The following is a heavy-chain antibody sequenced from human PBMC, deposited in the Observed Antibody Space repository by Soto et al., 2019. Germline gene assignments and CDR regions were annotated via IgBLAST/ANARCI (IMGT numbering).Heavy chain of an antibody. Sequence: EVQLVESGGGLVEPGGSLRLSCAASGFTFNGAWMNWVRQAPGKGLEWVGRVKSKVDGGSIDYAAPVRGRFTISRDDSRNTVDLQMNSLSAEDSAMYDCSADLPDWGAYAFDYWGQGTLVTVSS. D-gene: IGHD3-16*01. CDR3: SADLPDWGAYAFDY. CDR2: VKSKVDGGSI. CDR1: GFTFNGAW. J-gene: IGHJ4*02. V-gene: IGHV3-15*07.